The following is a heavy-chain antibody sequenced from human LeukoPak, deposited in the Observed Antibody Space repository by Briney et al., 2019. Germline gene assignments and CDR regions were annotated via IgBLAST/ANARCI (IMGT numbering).Heavy chain of an antibody. CDR3: ARHTPITIFGVVTPGYYGMDV. CDR1: GGSISSSSYY. CDR2: IYYSGST. Sequence: PSETLSLTCTVSGGSISSSSYYWGWIRQPPGKGLEWIGSIYYSGSTYSNPSLKSRVTISVDTSKNQFSLKLSSVTAADTAVYYCARHTPITIFGVVTPGYYGMDVWGQGTTVTVSS. J-gene: IGHJ6*02. D-gene: IGHD3-3*01. V-gene: IGHV4-39*01.